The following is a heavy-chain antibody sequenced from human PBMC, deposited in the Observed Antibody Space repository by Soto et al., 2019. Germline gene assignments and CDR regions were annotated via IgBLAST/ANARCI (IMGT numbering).Heavy chain of an antibody. Sequence: ASVKVSCKASGVTFSSYAISWVRQAPGQGLEWMGGIIPIFGTANYALKFQGRVTITADESTSTAYMELSSLRSEDTAVYYCARGPPYYYDSSGPKVDYFDYWGQGTLVTVSS. V-gene: IGHV1-69*13. CDR2: IIPIFGTA. CDR3: ARGPPYYYDSSGPKVDYFDY. D-gene: IGHD3-22*01. J-gene: IGHJ4*02. CDR1: GVTFSSYA.